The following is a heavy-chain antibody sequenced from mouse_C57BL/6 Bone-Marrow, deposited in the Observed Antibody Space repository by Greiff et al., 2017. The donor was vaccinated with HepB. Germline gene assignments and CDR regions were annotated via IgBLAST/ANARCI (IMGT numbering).Heavy chain of an antibody. Sequence: QVQLQQPGAELVKPGASVKLSCKASGYTFTSYWMHWVKQRPGRGLEGIGRIDPNSGGTKYNEKFKSKATLTVDKPSSTAYMQLSSLTSEDSAVYYCARRRRYYAMDYWGQGTSVTVSS. CDR2: IDPNSGGT. CDR3: ARRRRYYAMDY. CDR1: GYTFTSYW. V-gene: IGHV1-72*01. J-gene: IGHJ4*01.